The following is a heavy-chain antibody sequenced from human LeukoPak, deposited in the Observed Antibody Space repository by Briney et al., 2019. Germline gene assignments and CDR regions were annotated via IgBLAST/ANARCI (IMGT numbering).Heavy chain of an antibody. J-gene: IGHJ6*02. V-gene: IGHV4-31*03. CDR2: IYYSGST. CDR3: ASSCRVTTSSHYYGMDV. D-gene: IGHD4-17*01. CDR1: GGSISSGGYY. Sequence: PSETLSLTCTVSGGSISSGGYYWNWIRRHPGKGLEWIGYIYYSGSTYYNPSLKSRVTISVDTSKSQFSLKLSSVTAADTAVYYCASSCRVTTSSHYYGMDVWGQGTTVTVSS.